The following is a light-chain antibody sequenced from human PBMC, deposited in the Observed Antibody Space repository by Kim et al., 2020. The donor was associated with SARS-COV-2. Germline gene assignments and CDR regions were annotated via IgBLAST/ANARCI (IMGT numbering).Light chain of an antibody. CDR2: AAS. CDR1: QGISNH. J-gene: IGKJ4*01. V-gene: IGKV1-9*01. CDR3: QQLNNYPLT. Sequence: ASVEDRVIITCRASQGISNHLAWYQQKPGKAPNVLIYAASTLQSGVPSRFSGSGSGTDFILTISSLQPEDFATYYCQQLNNYPLTFGGGTKVDIK.